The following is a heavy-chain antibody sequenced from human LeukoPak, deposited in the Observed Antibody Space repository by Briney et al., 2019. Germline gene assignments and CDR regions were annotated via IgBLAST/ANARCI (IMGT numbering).Heavy chain of an antibody. Sequence: PGGSLRLSCLVSGFTVGNNHMSWVRQAPGKGLEGVSLIYNNGRTKYADSVKGRFTISRDNSKNTLYLQMNSLRAEDTALYYCIGYGGNSFWGQGTLVTVSS. D-gene: IGHD4-23*01. J-gene: IGHJ4*02. CDR3: IGYGGNSF. CDR2: IYNNGRT. CDR1: GFTVGNNH. V-gene: IGHV3-66*01.